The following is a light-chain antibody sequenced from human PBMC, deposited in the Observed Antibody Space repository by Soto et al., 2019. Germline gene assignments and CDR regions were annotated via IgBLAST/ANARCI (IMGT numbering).Light chain of an antibody. CDR3: QQYVTSPPIT. J-gene: IGKJ5*01. Sequence: EIVLTQSPGTLSLSPGERATLSCRASQSVSSSYLAWYQQKPGQAPRFLIYGASSRATGIPDRFSGSGSGTDFTLTISRLEPEDFAVYYCQQYVTSPPITFGQGTRLEIK. CDR2: GAS. V-gene: IGKV3-20*01. CDR1: QSVSSSY.